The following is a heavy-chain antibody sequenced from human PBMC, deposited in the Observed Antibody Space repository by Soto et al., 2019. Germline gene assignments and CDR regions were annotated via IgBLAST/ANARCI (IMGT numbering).Heavy chain of an antibody. D-gene: IGHD1-1*01. CDR1: GFTFSSYA. J-gene: IGHJ1*01. CDR2: ISCSGGST. V-gene: IGHV3-23*01. CDR3: VNWNDGASSHEX. Sequence: GGSLRLSFAASGFTFSSYAMSWVRQAPGKGLEWVSAISCSGGSTYYEDSVKGRFTISRDNSKNTLYLQMNSLRAEDTAVYYCVNWNDGASSHEXWGQGTLVTVSX.